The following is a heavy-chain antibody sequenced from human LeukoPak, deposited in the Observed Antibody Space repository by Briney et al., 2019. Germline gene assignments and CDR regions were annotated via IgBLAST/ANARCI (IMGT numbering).Heavy chain of an antibody. Sequence: SGTLSLTCAVYGGSFSGYYWSWIRQPPGKGLEWIGEINHSGSTNYNPSLKGRVTISVETSKNQFSLKLSSVTAADTAVYYCARVTGYMIEDHFDYWGQGTLVTVSS. CDR3: ARVTGYMIEDHFDY. D-gene: IGHD3-22*01. CDR2: INHSGST. V-gene: IGHV4-34*01. CDR1: GGSFSGYY. J-gene: IGHJ4*02.